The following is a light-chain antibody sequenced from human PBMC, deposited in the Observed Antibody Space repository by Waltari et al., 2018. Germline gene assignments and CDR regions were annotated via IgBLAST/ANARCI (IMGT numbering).Light chain of an antibody. CDR3: ASWDDSLSGWL. CDR2: RST. J-gene: IGLJ2*01. Sequence: QSVLTPPPSVSGPPGQRIPIPCTGRSSNIGAGHHVTRYRVFPGAAPELPTYRSTQRPSGVPDRFSGSKSGTSASLAVSGLRSEDEADYYCASWDDSLSGWLFGGGTKLTVL. V-gene: IGLV1-47*01. CDR1: SSNIGAGHH.